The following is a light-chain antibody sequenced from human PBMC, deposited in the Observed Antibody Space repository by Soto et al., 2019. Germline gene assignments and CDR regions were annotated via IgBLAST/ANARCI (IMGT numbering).Light chain of an antibody. CDR3: QQRYNWPPA. V-gene: IGKV3D-20*02. J-gene: IGKJ5*01. CDR1: QSVRNNY. CDR2: RAP. Sequence: IVMTQSPFSLSVTPGYRATIPCLASQSVRNNYLAWYQQIPGQAPRPLIYRAPSRAPGIPDRFSGSGSGTDFTLTISSLEPEDFAVYYCQQRYNWPPAFGQGTRLEIK.